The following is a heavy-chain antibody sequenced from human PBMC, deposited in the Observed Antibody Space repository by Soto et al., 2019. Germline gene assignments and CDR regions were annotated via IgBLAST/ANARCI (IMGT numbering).Heavy chain of an antibody. Sequence: ETLSLTCTVPGGSISSYYWSWIRQPPGKGLEWIGYIYYSGSTNYNPSLKSRVTISVDTSKNQFSLKLSSVTAADTAVYYCAREHYGSGSMDVWGQGTTVTVSS. D-gene: IGHD3-10*01. V-gene: IGHV4-59*01. CDR2: IYYSGST. CDR3: AREHYGSGSMDV. J-gene: IGHJ6*02. CDR1: GGSISSYY.